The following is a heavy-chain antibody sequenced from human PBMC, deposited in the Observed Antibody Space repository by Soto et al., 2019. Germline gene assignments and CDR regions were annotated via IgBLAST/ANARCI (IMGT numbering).Heavy chain of an antibody. CDR2: ISFDGSKK. J-gene: IGHJ6*02. Sequence: QMQLVESGGGVVQPGRSPRLSCAASGFTFSSYPMHWVRQAPGKGLEWVAVISFDGSKKYYADSVKGRLFISKDNSKNMLSLQMNSLRGEDSAVYYCARLPGPLVAVLHLYPVDGREPVSDADVWGQGTAVTVSS. CDR3: ARLPGPLVAVLHLYPVDGREPVSDADV. V-gene: IGHV3-30-3*01. D-gene: IGHD6-19*01. CDR1: GFTFSSYP.